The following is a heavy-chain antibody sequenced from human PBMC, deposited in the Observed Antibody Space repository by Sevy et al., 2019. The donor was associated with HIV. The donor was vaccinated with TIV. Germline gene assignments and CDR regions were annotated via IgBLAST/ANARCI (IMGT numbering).Heavy chain of an antibody. CDR3: AREKEQQLVDY. CDR1: VFTFSTYS. CDR2: INSGSRYI. Sequence: GGSLRLSCAASVFTFSTYSMNWVRQAPGKGLEWVSSINSGSRYIYYADSVKGRFTVSRDDAKNSLHLQMNSLRAEDTAVYYCAREKEQQLVDYWGQGTLVTVSS. D-gene: IGHD6-13*01. J-gene: IGHJ4*02. V-gene: IGHV3-21*01.